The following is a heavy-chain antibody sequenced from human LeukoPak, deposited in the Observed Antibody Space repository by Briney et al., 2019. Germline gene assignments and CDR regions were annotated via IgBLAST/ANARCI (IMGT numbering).Heavy chain of an antibody. CDR2: ISSNGGST. CDR1: GFTFSTHS. CDR3: VKDKYPVVVAATLDY. Sequence: PGGSLRLSFSASGFTFSTHSMYWVRQAPGKGLEYVSAISSNGGSTYYADSVKGRFIISRDNSKNTLYLQMTSLRAEDTAVYYCVKDKYPVVVAATLDYWGQGTLVTVSS. J-gene: IGHJ4*02. D-gene: IGHD2-15*01. V-gene: IGHV3-64D*09.